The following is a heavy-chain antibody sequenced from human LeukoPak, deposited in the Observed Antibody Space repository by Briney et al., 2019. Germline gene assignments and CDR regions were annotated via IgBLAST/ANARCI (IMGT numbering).Heavy chain of an antibody. CDR2: ISYDGSNK. Sequence: GGSLRLSCAASGFTFSSYAMHWVRQAPGKGLEWVAVISYDGSNKYYADSVKGRFTISRDNSKNTLYLQMNSLRAEDTAVYYCAGDYGYYPYFDYWGQGTLVTVSS. V-gene: IGHV3-30-3*01. CDR1: GFTFSSYA. D-gene: IGHD4-17*01. J-gene: IGHJ4*02. CDR3: AGDYGYYPYFDY.